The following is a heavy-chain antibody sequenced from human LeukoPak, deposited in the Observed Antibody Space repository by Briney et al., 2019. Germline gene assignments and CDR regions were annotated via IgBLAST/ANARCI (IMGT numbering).Heavy chain of an antibody. V-gene: IGHV3-48*03. Sequence: PGGSLRLSCAASGFTFSSYEMNWVRQAPGKGLEWVSYISSSGSTIYYADSVKSRFTISRDNAKNSLYLQMNSLRAEDTAVYYCARATAGSIVTFDYWGQGTLVTVSS. CDR3: ARATAGSIVTFDY. CDR1: GFTFSSYE. CDR2: ISSSGSTI. D-gene: IGHD3-10*01. J-gene: IGHJ4*02.